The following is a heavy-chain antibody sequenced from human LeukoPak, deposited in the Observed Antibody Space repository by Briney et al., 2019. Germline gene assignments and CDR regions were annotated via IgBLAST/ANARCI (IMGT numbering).Heavy chain of an antibody. CDR3: ARQRAGFTVTTSDY. J-gene: IGHJ4*02. V-gene: IGHV3-48*01. CDR1: GFTYSSYS. D-gene: IGHD4-17*01. Sequence: PGGSLRLSCAASGFTYSSYSMNSVRQAPGKGLEWVSYISGSSSTIYYADSVKGRFTISRGNAKNSLYLQMNSLRAEDTAVYYCARQRAGFTVTTSDYWGQGTLVTVSS. CDR2: ISGSSSTI.